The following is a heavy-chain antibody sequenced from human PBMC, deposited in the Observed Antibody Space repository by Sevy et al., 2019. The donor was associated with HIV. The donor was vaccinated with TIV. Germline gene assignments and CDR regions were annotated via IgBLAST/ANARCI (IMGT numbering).Heavy chain of an antibody. D-gene: IGHD6-13*01. CDR3: ARDTRASAGYYYYYGMDV. CDR2: IYSGSST. J-gene: IGHJ6*02. Sequence: GRSLRLSCAASGFTVSSNYMSWVRQAPGKGLQWVSVIYSGSSTYYADSVKGRFTISRDNSKNTLYLQMNSLRAEDTAVYYCARDTRASAGYYYYYGMDVWGQGTTVTVSS. V-gene: IGHV3-53*01. CDR1: GFTVSSNY.